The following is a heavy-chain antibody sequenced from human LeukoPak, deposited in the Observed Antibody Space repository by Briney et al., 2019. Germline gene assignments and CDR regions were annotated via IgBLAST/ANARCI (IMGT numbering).Heavy chain of an antibody. CDR2: IWHDGSNK. Sequence: GGSLRLSCVASGFTFYNYGMHWVRQAPGKGLEWVAIIWHDGSNKLYRDSVKGRFTISRDNAKNTVWLQMDSLRAEDTAAYYCTKDHGSYGSGSLLFDYWGQGTLVTVSS. CDR3: TKDHGSYGSGSLLFDY. J-gene: IGHJ4*02. V-gene: IGHV3-33*06. D-gene: IGHD3-10*01. CDR1: GFTFYNYG.